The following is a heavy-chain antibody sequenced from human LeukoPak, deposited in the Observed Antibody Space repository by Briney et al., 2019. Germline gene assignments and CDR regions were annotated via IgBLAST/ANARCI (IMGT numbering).Heavy chain of an antibody. Sequence: PGGSLRLSCAASGFNFSTYSMNWVRQAPGKGLEWVSSISSSGRYVYYADSVKGRLTISRDNAKNSLFLQMNTLRAEDTAVYYCARDHSVYMGNSSWPRAFDIWGQGTMVTVSS. J-gene: IGHJ3*02. CDR1: GFNFSTYS. CDR2: ISSSGRYV. CDR3: ARDHSVYMGNSSWPRAFDI. D-gene: IGHD6-13*01. V-gene: IGHV3-21*01.